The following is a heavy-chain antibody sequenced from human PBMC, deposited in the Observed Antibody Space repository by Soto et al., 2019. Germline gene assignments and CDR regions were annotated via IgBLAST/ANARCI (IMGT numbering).Heavy chain of an antibody. CDR3: ARERSSGAFDI. V-gene: IGHV1-8*01. J-gene: IGHJ3*02. Sequence: QVQLVQSGAEVKKPGASVKVSCKTSGYTFTSYDINWVRQATGQGLEWMGWMNPNSANTAYAQKFQGRVTMTRNTAIITAYMELSSLRTEDTAVYYCARERSSGAFDIWGQGTMVTVSS. D-gene: IGHD1-26*01. CDR2: MNPNSANT. CDR1: GYTFTSYD.